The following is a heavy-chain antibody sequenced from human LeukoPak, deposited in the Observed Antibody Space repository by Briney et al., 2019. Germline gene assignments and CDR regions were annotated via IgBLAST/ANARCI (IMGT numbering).Heavy chain of an antibody. CDR3: ARYPTKRVPEDY. CDR2: IFHSGST. Sequence: SETLSLTCAVSSGSIFSSNWWSWVRQPPGKGLEWIGQIFHSGSTSYSPSLKSRVTISVDKSKNQFSLRLTSVTAADTAVYYCARYPTKRVPEDYWGQGTLVTVSS. J-gene: IGHJ4*02. D-gene: IGHD2-2*01. V-gene: IGHV4-4*02. CDR1: SGSIFSSNW.